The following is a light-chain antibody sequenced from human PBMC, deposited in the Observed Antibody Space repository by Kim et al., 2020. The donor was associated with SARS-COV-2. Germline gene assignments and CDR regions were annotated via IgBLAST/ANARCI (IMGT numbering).Light chain of an antibody. CDR2: AAS. Sequence: ASVRDRVTITCRASQGINNYLAWYQQKPGKAPELLISAASILQSGVPSKFSGGGSKTDFTLTISSLQPEDFATYYCQQFNSYPLTFGGGTKVDIK. J-gene: IGKJ4*01. CDR3: QQFNSYPLT. V-gene: IGKV1-9*01. CDR1: QGINNY.